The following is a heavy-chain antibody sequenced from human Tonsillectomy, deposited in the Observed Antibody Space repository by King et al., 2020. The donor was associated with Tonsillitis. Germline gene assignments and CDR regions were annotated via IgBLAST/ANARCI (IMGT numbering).Heavy chain of an antibody. Sequence: FQLVQSGGGLVKPGGSLTLSCAASGFQFSTYNMNWVRQAPGKGLEWVSSISSSSSYIYYADSVKGRFTISRDNAKNSLYLQMNSLRAEDMAVYYCVRDRGGGSWLAHWGRGTLVTVPS. CDR1: GFQFSTYN. J-gene: IGHJ5*02. D-gene: IGHD3-10*01. CDR2: ISSSSSYI. CDR3: VRDRGGGSWLAH. V-gene: IGHV3-21*01.